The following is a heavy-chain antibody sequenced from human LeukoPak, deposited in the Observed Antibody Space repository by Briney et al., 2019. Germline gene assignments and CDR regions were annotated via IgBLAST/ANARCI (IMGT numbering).Heavy chain of an antibody. V-gene: IGHV4-39*01. D-gene: IGHD1-7*01. CDR1: GGSISSSSYY. J-gene: IGHJ6*03. CDR2: IYYSGST. CDR3: ARLSPNWNWTGYYMDV. Sequence: PSETLSLTCTVSGGSISSSSYYWGWIRQPPGKGLEWIGSIYYSGSTYYNPSLKSRVTISVDTSKNQFSLKLSSVTAADTAVYYCARLSPNWNWTGYYMDVWGKGTTVTVSS.